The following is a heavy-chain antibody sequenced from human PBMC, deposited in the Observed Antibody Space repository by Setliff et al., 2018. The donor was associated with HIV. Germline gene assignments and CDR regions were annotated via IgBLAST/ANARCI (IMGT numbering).Heavy chain of an antibody. Sequence: SLTCTVSGGSISSGNYYWSWIRQPAGKGLEWIGRLYISGSTNYNPSLKSRATISVDASKKQFSLNLSSVTAADTAVYYCARSLRYFDWSLHYWGQGMLVTVSS. CDR1: GGSISSGNYY. D-gene: IGHD3-9*01. J-gene: IGHJ4*02. V-gene: IGHV4-61*02. CDR3: ARSLRYFDWSLHY. CDR2: LYISGST.